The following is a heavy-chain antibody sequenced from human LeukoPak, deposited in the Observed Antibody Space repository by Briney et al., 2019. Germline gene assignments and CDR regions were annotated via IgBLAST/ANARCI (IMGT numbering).Heavy chain of an antibody. D-gene: IGHD3-22*01. J-gene: IGHJ4*02. CDR2: ISSSSSTI. V-gene: IGHV3-48*01. CDR3: ARDVNSGYYDSSGYSDY. CDR1: GFTFSSYS. Sequence: GGSLRLSCAASGFTFSSYSMNWVRQAPGKGLEWVSYISSSSSTIYYADSVKGRFTISRDNAKNSLYLQMNSLRAEDTAVYYCARDVNSGYYDSSGYSDYWGQGTLVTVSS.